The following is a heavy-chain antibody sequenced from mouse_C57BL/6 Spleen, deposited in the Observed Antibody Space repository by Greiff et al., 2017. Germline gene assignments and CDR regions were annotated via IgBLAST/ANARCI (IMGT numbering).Heavy chain of an antibody. CDR3: VRSGYHYGGAGYFDV. D-gene: IGHD1-1*01. CDR2: INPNNGGT. J-gene: IGHJ1*03. CDR1: GYTFTSYW. V-gene: IGHV1-53*01. Sequence: QVQLQQPGTELVKPGASVKLSCKASGYTFTSYWMHWVKQRPEQGLEWIGNINPNNGGTNYNEKFKGKATLTVDKSSSTAYMQLSSLTSEDSAVYYCVRSGYHYGGAGYFDVWGTGTTVTVSA.